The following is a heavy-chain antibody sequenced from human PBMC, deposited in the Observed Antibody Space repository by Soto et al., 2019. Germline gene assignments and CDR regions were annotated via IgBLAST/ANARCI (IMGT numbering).Heavy chain of an antibody. CDR2: MNPNSGNT. Sequence: ASVKVSCKASGYTFTSYDINWVRQATGQGLEWMGWMNPNSGNTGYAQKFQGRVTMTRNTSISTAYMELSSLRSEDTAVYYCARQFQLRKNWFDPWGQGTLVTVSS. CDR1: GYTFTSYD. D-gene: IGHD2-2*01. CDR3: ARQFQLRKNWFDP. V-gene: IGHV1-8*01. J-gene: IGHJ5*02.